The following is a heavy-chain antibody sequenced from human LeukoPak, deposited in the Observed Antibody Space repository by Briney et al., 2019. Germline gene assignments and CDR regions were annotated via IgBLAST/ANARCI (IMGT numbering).Heavy chain of an antibody. CDR3: AKWSLYSMDY. D-gene: IGHD6-13*01. J-gene: IGHJ4*02. CDR1: GFTFSSYA. Sequence: PGGSLRLSCAASGFTFSSYAMSWVRQAPGKGLEWGSPNSGSGGSTYYADSVKGRFTISRDNSKNTLCLQKNSLRAEDTAVYDCAKWSLYSMDYWGQGTLVTVSS. CDR2: NSGSGGST. V-gene: IGHV3-23*01.